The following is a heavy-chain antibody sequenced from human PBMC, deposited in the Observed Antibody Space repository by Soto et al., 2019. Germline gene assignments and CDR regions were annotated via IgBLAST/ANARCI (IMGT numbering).Heavy chain of an antibody. Sequence: WTWIRQPPGKGLEWIGEINHSGGTNYNPSLKSRVTISVDTSKNQLSLRLSSVTAADTAVYYCASRNYDYIWGSYREEAFDIWGQGTMDTVSP. J-gene: IGHJ3*02. CDR3: ASRNYDYIWGSYREEAFDI. D-gene: IGHD3-16*02. V-gene: IGHV4-34*01. CDR2: INHSGGT.